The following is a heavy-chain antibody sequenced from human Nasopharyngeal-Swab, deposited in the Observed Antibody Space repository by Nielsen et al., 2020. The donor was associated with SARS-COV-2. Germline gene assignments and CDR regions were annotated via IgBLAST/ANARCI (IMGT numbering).Heavy chain of an antibody. Sequence: WIRQPPGKGLEWIGEINHSGSTNYNPSLKSRVTISVDTSKNQFSLKLSSVTAADTAVYYCARHPLSYYDILTGYSTFDYWGQGTLVTVSS. CDR3: ARHPLSYYDILTGYSTFDY. J-gene: IGHJ4*02. D-gene: IGHD3-9*01. CDR2: INHSGST. V-gene: IGHV4-34*01.